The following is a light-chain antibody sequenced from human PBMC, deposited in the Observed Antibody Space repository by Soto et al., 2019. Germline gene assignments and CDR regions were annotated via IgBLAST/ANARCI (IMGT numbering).Light chain of an antibody. Sequence: DLVMTQSPLSLPVTPGEPASISCRSSQSLLHSNGNIYLDWYLQRPRQSPQLLIYFGSNRASGVPDRLSGSGSGTHFTLKLSRVEAEDVVVYYCRQGLQTAIIFGYGTRLEIK. CDR3: RQGLQTAII. V-gene: IGKV2-28*01. J-gene: IGKJ5*01. CDR1: QSLLHSNGNIY. CDR2: FGS.